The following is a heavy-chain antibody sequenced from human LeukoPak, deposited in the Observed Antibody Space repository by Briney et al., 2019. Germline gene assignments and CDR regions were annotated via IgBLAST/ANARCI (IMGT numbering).Heavy chain of an antibody. Sequence: GGSLRLSCAASGFTFMTYGMHWVRQAPGKGLEWVAVIWYDGSNKYYADSVKGRFTISRDNSKNTLYLQMNSLRAEDTAVYYCARDRGYSYGYAYFDYWGQGTLVTVSS. CDR1: GFTFMTYG. D-gene: IGHD5-18*01. CDR3: ARDRGYSYGYAYFDY. J-gene: IGHJ4*02. CDR2: IWYDGSNK. V-gene: IGHV3-33*01.